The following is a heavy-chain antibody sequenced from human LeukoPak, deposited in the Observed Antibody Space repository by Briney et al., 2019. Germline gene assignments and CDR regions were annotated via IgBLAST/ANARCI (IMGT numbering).Heavy chain of an antibody. CDR2: INPNSGGT. J-gene: IGHJ4*02. D-gene: IGHD6-19*01. CDR3: AVIAGTSPEQWPVPNHDY. CDR1: GYTFTGYY. Sequence: ASVKASCKASGYTFTGYYMHWVRQAPGQGLEWMGWINPNSGGTNYAQKFQGRVTMTRDTSISTAYMELSRLRSDDTAVYYCAVIAGTSPEQWPVPNHDYWGQGTLVTVSS. V-gene: IGHV1-2*02.